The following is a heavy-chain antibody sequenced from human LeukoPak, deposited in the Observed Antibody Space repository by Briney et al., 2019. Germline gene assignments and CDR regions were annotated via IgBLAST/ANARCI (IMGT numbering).Heavy chain of an antibody. D-gene: IGHD2-8*02. V-gene: IGHV3-30*02. CDR2: IGYTGTDT. Sequence: GGSLRLSCAASGFTFSSFGMHWVRRAPGERLEWVAYIGYTGTDTYYADSVKGRFTISRDNSKNTVHLQVNSLRAADTALYSCARDLTERKYYIAYWGQGTLVTVSS. J-gene: IGHJ4*02. CDR3: ARDLTERKYYIAY. CDR1: GFTFSSFG.